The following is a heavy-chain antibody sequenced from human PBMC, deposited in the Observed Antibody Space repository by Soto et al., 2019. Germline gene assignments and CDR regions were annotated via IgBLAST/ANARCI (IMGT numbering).Heavy chain of an antibody. V-gene: IGHV3-21*01. J-gene: IGHJ4*02. Sequence: GSLRLSCAASGFTFSSYAMSWVRQAPGKGLEWVSAISSSSSTIYYADSVKGRFTISRDNAKNSLYLQMNSLRAEDTAVYYCARDQPGYSYGYGLGYWGQGTLVTVSS. CDR3: ARDQPGYSYGYGLGY. D-gene: IGHD5-18*01. CDR1: GFTFSSYA. CDR2: ISSSSSTI.